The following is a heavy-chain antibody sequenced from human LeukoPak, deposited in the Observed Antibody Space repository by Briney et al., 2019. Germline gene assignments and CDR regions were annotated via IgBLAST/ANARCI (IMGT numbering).Heavy chain of an antibody. D-gene: IGHD2-2*01. V-gene: IGHV4-34*01. Sequence: SETLSLTCAVYGGSFSGYYWSWIRQPPGKGLEWIGEINHSGSTNYNPSLKSRVTISVDTSKNQFSLKLSSVTAADTAVYYCARHPNLGYCSSTSCYYMDVWGKGTTVTVSS. CDR3: ARHPNLGYCSSTSCYYMDV. J-gene: IGHJ6*03. CDR2: INHSGST. CDR1: GGSFSGYY.